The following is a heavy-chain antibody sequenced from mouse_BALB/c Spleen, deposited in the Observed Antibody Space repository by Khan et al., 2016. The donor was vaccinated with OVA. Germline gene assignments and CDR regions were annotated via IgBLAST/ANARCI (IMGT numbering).Heavy chain of an antibody. V-gene: IGHV9-3-1*01. CDR3: ASSASYWFFDV. J-gene: IGHJ1*01. CDR2: INTYTGEP. CDR1: GYTFTNYG. D-gene: IGHD6-1*01. Sequence: QIQLVQSGPELKKPGETVKISCKASGYTFTNYGMNWVKQAPGKGLKWMGWINTYTGEPTYADDFKGRFAFSLETSANTAYLQINNLKNEDTATYVWASSASYWFFDVWGAGTTVTVSS.